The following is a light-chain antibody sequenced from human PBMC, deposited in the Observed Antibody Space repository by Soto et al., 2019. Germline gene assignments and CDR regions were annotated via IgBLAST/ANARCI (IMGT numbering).Light chain of an antibody. CDR2: AVT. CDR3: SSHTTSNTWV. J-gene: IGLJ3*02. CDR1: SSDIGAYDY. V-gene: IGLV2-14*01. Sequence: QSALTQPASVSGSPGQSISISCTGTSSDIGAYDYVSWHQQYPGKAPKLIIFAVTNRPSGISDRFSGSKSGNTASLAISGLQPDDEADDYCSSHTTSNTWVFGGGTKVTVL.